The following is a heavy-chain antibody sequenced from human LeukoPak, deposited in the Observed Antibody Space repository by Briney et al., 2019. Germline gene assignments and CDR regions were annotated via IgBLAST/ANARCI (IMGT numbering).Heavy chain of an antibody. J-gene: IGHJ4*02. CDR2: ISSSSSYI. Sequence: SGGSLRLXCAASGFTSSSYAMSWVRQAPGKGLEWVSSISSSSSYIYYADSVKGRFTISRDNAKNSLYLQMNSLRAQDTAVYYCARDSTITYWGQGTLVTVSS. CDR3: ARDSTITY. CDR1: GFTSSSYA. V-gene: IGHV3-21*01. D-gene: IGHD4-11*01.